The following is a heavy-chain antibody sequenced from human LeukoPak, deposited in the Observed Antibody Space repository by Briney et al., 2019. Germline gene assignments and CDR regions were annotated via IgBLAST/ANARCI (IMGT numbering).Heavy chain of an antibody. D-gene: IGHD1-26*01. V-gene: IGHV4-59*08. CDR3: ARRSYLVGAPFDS. J-gene: IGHJ4*02. CDR2: IYYIGTT. CDR1: GGSINGYY. Sequence: SETLSLTCTVSGGSINGYYWNWIRQPPGKGLEWIGYIYYIGTTKYNPSLKSRVTISLDTSRNQFSLKLSSVTAADTAVYYCARRSYLVGAPFDSWGQGTLVTDSS.